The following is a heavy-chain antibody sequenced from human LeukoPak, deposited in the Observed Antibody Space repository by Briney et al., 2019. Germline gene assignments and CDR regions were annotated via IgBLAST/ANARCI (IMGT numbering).Heavy chain of an antibody. J-gene: IGHJ4*02. CDR3: ARSYVWGSYRYSPVPHFDY. CDR1: GYTFTGYY. V-gene: IGHV1-2*04. D-gene: IGHD3-16*02. Sequence: VASVKVSCKASGYTFTGYYMHWVRQAPGQGLEWMGWINPNSGGTNYAQKFQGWVTMTRDTSISTAYMELSRLRSDDTAVYYCARSYVWGSYRYSPVPHFDYWGQGTLVTVSS. CDR2: INPNSGGT.